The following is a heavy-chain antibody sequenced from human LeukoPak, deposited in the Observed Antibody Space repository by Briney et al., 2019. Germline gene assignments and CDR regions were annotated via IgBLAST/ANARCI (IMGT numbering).Heavy chain of an antibody. D-gene: IGHD4-23*01. CDR1: GYTFTSYG. Sequence: GASVKVSCKASGYTFTSYGISWVRQALGQGLEWMGWISAYNGNTNYAQKFQDRVTITAVESMSTVYMELSSLRSEDTAVYYCARGWLAETTVVTPYNYWGQGSLVTVSS. J-gene: IGHJ4*02. CDR3: ARGWLAETTVVTPYNY. CDR2: ISAYNGNT. V-gene: IGHV1-18*01.